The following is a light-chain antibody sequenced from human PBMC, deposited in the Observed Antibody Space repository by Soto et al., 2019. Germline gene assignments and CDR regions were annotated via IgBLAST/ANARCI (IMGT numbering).Light chain of an antibody. V-gene: IGKV3-20*01. J-gene: IGKJ1*01. CDR3: QQYGSSPWA. Sequence: EIVLTQSPGTLSLSPGERVTLSCRASQSVSSSYLAWYQQKPGQAPRLLIYGASSRATGIPDRFSGSGSGKDFTLTISRLEAEDFAVYYCQQYGSSPWAFGQGTKVEIK. CDR2: GAS. CDR1: QSVSSSY.